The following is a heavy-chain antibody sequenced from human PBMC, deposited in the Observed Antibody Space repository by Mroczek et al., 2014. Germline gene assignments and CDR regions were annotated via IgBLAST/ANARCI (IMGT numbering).Heavy chain of an antibody. Sequence: QVQLQESGPGLVKPSETLSLTCTVSGGSISSSSYYWGWIRQPPGKGLEWIGSIYYSGSTYYNPSLKSRVTISVDTSKNQFSLKLSSVTAADTAVYYCASPGERSAFGPIDYWGQGTLVTVSS. CDR2: IYYSGST. D-gene: IGHD3-16*01. CDR3: ASPGERSAFGPIDY. J-gene: IGHJ4*02. CDR1: GGSISSSSYY. V-gene: IGHV4-39*01.